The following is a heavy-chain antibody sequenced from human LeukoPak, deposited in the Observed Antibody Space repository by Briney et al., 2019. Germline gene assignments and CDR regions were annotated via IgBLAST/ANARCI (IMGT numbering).Heavy chain of an antibody. CDR3: AGGYCSGGSCYPVDY. D-gene: IGHD2-15*01. Sequence: GGSLRLSCAASGFTFSSYSMNWVRQAPGKGLERVSSISSSSSYIYYADSVKGRFTISRDNAKNSLYLQMNSLRAEDTAVYYCAGGYCSGGSCYPVDYWGQGTLVTVSS. J-gene: IGHJ4*02. V-gene: IGHV3-21*01. CDR1: GFTFSSYS. CDR2: ISSSSSYI.